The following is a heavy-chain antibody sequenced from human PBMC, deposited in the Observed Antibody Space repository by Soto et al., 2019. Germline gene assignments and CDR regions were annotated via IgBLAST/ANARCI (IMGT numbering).Heavy chain of an antibody. J-gene: IGHJ6*02. V-gene: IGHV3-11*01. CDR1: GFTFSDYY. Sequence: PGGSLRLSCAASGFTFSDYYMSWIRQAPGKGLEWVSYISSSGSTIYYADSVKGRFTISRDNAKNSLYLQMNSLRAEDTAVYYCARDQGIAVAGRKTDYYYYGMDVWGQGTTVTVSS. CDR3: ARDQGIAVAGRKTDYYYYGMDV. D-gene: IGHD6-19*01. CDR2: ISSSGSTI.